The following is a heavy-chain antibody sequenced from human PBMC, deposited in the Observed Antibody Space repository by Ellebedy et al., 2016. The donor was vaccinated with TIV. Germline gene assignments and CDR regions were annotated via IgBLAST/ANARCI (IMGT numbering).Heavy chain of an antibody. CDR2: ISFSSSVV. CDR1: GFTFSQHS. V-gene: IGHV3-48*04. Sequence: GESLKISCAASGFTFSQHSMYWVRQAPGKGLEWVSFISFSSSVVYYADSVRGRFTIYRDNAKNSLFLQMESLTVEDTAVYYCARGAYSGYDYFDGWGQGILVTVSS. CDR3: ARGAYSGYDYFDG. D-gene: IGHD5-12*01. J-gene: IGHJ4*02.